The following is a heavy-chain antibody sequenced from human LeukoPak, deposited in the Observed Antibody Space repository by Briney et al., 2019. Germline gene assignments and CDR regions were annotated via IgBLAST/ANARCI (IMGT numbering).Heavy chain of an antibody. CDR1: GFTFSSYG. V-gene: IGHV3-30*03. J-gene: IGHJ6*02. D-gene: IGHD3-10*01. Sequence: GRSLRLSCAASGFTFSSYGMHWVRQAPGKGLEWVAVISYDGSNKYYADSVKGRFTISRDNSKNTLYLQMNSLRAEDTAVYYCAREGVVLVRGVIRYYYGMDVWGQGTTVTVSS. CDR3: AREGVVLVRGVIRYYYGMDV. CDR2: ISYDGSNK.